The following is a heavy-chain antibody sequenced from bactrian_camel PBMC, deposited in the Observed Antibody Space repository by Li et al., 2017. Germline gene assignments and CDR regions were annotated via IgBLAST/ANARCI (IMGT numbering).Heavy chain of an antibody. Sequence: VQLVESGGGSVSAGGSLRLSCAASGFPFSTYGYDIHWVRQAPGKGLEWVSVMISTGGRTYYADSVKGRFTISRDNAKNTVTLLLNSLKPGDTATYYCAKDGVSRSLSYWGQGTQVTVS. CDR2: MISTGGRT. CDR1: GFPFSTYGYD. V-gene: IGHV3S40*01. J-gene: IGHJ4*01. D-gene: IGHD1*01. CDR3: AKDGVSRSLSY.